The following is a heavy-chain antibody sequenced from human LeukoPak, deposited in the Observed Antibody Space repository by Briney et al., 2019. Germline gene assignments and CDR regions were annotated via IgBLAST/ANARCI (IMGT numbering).Heavy chain of an antibody. CDR1: GGTFSSYA. D-gene: IGHD2-15*01. CDR2: IIPIFGTA. Sequence: SVKVSCKASGGTFSSYAISWVRQAPGQGLEWMGGIIPIFGTANYAQKFQGRGTITADESTSTAYMELSSLRSEDTAVYYCARSQNIVVVVAATTLDYWGQGTLVTVSS. J-gene: IGHJ4*02. V-gene: IGHV1-69*13. CDR3: ARSQNIVVVVAATTLDY.